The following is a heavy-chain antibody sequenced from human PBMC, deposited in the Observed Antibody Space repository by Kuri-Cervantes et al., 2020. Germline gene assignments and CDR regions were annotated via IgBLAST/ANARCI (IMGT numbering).Heavy chain of an antibody. D-gene: IGHD3-9*01. CDR2: IYYSGST. V-gene: IGHV4-59*01. J-gene: IGHJ6*02. Sequence: GSLRLSCTVSGGSISSYYWSWIRQSPGKGLEWIGYIYYSGSTNYNPSLKSRVSISLDTSKNEFSLKLRSVTAADTAVYYCARRGAGFPYYYYGMDVWGQGTTVTVSS. CDR1: GGSISSYY. CDR3: ARRGAGFPYYYYGMDV.